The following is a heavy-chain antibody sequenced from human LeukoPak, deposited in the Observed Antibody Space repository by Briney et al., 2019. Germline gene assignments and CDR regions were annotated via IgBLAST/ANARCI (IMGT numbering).Heavy chain of an antibody. CDR2: IIPIPGIA. Sequence: SVKVSCKASGGTFSSYTISWVRQAPGQGLEWMGRIIPIPGIANYAQKFQGRVTITADKSTSTAYMELSSLRSEDTAVYYCARDPPPRGYSYGYGYEDYWGQGTLVTVSS. D-gene: IGHD5-18*01. CDR1: GGTFSSYT. J-gene: IGHJ4*02. CDR3: ARDPPPRGYSYGYGYEDY. V-gene: IGHV1-69*04.